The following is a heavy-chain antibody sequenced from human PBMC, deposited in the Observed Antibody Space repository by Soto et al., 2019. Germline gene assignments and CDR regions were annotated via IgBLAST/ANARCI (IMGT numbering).Heavy chain of an antibody. CDR3: AKAHYDILTGYPVDY. J-gene: IGHJ4*02. V-gene: IGHV3-23*01. CDR2: ISGTGGST. D-gene: IGHD3-9*01. CDR1: GFTFSNYG. Sequence: GGSLRLSCPASGFTFSNYGMSWVRQAPGKGLEWVSTISGTGGSTYYADSVKGRFTISRDNSKNTLYLQMNSLRAEDTAVYYCAKAHYDILTGYPVDYWGQGTLVTVSS.